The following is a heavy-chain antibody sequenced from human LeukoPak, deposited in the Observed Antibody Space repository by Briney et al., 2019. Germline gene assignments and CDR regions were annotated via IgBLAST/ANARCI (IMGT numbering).Heavy chain of an antibody. CDR3: AKDLAYDSSDYHVIFDC. CDR2: ISGAGDRT. J-gene: IGHJ4*02. V-gene: IGHV3-23*01. D-gene: IGHD3-22*01. CDR1: GFTFDDYA. Sequence: GGSLRLSCAASGFTFDDYAMSWVRQAPGKGLEWVSAISGAGDRTYHADSVKGRFTTSRDNSKNTLYLQMNSLRAEDTAIYYCAKDLAYDSSDYHVIFDCWGQGTLVTVSS.